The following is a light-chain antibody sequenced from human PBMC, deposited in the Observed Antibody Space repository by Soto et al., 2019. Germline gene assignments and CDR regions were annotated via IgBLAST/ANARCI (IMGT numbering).Light chain of an antibody. V-gene: IGKV3-15*01. J-gene: IGKJ4*01. Sequence: EIVMTQSPATLSMSPGERDTLSCRASQSVSSNLAWYQQKPGQAPRLLIYGASTRATGIPARFSGSGSGTEFTLTISSLQSEDFAVYYCQQYNNWPAALTFGGGTKVEIK. CDR2: GAS. CDR1: QSVSSN. CDR3: QQYNNWPAALT.